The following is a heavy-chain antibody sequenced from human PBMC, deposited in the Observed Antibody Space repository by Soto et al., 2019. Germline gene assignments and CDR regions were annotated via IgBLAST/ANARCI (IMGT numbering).Heavy chain of an antibody. CDR2: IISSSKTI. J-gene: IGHJ4*02. CDR3: TTSNGALDY. V-gene: IGHV3-48*01. CDR1: GFTFSPYS. D-gene: IGHD2-2*01. Sequence: EVQLVESGGGLVQPGGSLRLSCVASGFTFSPYSMSWVRQAPGKGLEWLSYIISSSKTIYYSDSVRGRFTISRDNARNSLFLQMNSLRAEDTAVYYCTTSNGALDYWGRGTLVTVSS.